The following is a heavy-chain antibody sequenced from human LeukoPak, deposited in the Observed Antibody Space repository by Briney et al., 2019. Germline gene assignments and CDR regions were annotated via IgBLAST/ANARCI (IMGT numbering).Heavy chain of an antibody. CDR2: ISSGSHHI. CDR1: GFSFSRYS. Sequence: GGSLRLSCAASGFSFSRYSINWVRQAPGKGLEWVSSISSGSHHIYYSDPVKGRFTISRYNAKNSLYLQMNNLRADDTALYCCATRVTADSSDASDILGQGTFFAVSS. J-gene: IGHJ3*02. CDR3: ATRVTADSSDASDI. V-gene: IGHV3-21*01. D-gene: IGHD2-21*02.